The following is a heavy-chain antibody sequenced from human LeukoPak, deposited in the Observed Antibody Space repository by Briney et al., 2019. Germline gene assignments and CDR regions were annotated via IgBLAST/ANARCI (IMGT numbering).Heavy chain of an antibody. D-gene: IGHD3-3*01. CDR3: AKSDTIFGVASYYFDY. Sequence: GGSLRLSCAASGFTFSSYAMSWVRQAPGRGLEWVSAISGSGGSTYYADSVKGRFTISRDNSKNTLYLQMNSLRAEDTAVYYCAKSDTIFGVASYYFDYWGQGTLVTVSS. J-gene: IGHJ4*02. CDR2: ISGSGGST. CDR1: GFTFSSYA. V-gene: IGHV3-23*01.